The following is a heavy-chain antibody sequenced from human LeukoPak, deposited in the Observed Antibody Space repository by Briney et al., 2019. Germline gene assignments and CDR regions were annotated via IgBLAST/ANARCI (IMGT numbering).Heavy chain of an antibody. CDR2: ISGGGGST. D-gene: IGHD3-22*01. V-gene: IGHV3-23*01. J-gene: IGHJ4*02. Sequence: PGGSLRLSCAASGFTFSNYAMTWVRQAPGKGLEWISGISGGGGSTFYSDSVKGRFTISRDNSKNTLYLQMNSLRAEDTAVYYCANRAFYDGSGAFYYYYFDYWGQGTLVTVSS. CDR1: GFTFSNYA. CDR3: ANRAFYDGSGAFYYYYFDY.